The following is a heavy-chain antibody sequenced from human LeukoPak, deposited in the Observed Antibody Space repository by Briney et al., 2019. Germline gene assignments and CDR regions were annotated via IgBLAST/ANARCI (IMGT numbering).Heavy chain of an antibody. Sequence: ASVKVSCKASGYTFTSYAMNCLRQAPGQWFELMGWTSTNTGNPTYAQDFTGRFVFSLDTSVSTAYLQISSLKAEDTAVYYCARMRGYSYDDYWGQGTLVTVSS. J-gene: IGHJ4*02. CDR2: TSTNTGNP. V-gene: IGHV7-4-1*02. D-gene: IGHD5-18*01. CDR1: GYTFTSYA. CDR3: ARMRGYSYDDY.